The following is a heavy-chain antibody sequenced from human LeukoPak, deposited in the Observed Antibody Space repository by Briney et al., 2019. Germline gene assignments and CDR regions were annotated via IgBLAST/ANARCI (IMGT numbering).Heavy chain of an antibody. D-gene: IGHD3-9*01. Sequence: PSETLSLTCAVSGGSISSGGYSWSWIRQPPGKGLEWIGYIYYSGSTYYNPSLKSRVTISVDTSKNQLSLRLNSVTAADTAVYYCAGDYDILTGYYMSPKNYYYYYYMDVWGKGTTVTISS. CDR2: IYYSGST. V-gene: IGHV4-30-4*07. CDR3: AGDYDILTGYYMSPKNYYYYYYMDV. J-gene: IGHJ6*03. CDR1: GGSISSGGYS.